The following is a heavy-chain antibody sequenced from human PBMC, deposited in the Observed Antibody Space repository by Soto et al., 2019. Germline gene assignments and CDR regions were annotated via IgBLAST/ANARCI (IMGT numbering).Heavy chain of an antibody. CDR3: AKDRGDSGSYPNWFDP. D-gene: IGHD1-26*01. CDR1: GFTFSSYG. CDR2: ISYDGSNK. Sequence: SLRLSCAASGFTFSSYGMHWVRQAPGKGLEWVAVISYDGSNKYYADSVKGRFTISRDNSKNTLYLQMNSLRAEDTAVYYCAKDRGDSGSYPNWFDPWGQGTLVTVSS. V-gene: IGHV3-30*18. J-gene: IGHJ5*02.